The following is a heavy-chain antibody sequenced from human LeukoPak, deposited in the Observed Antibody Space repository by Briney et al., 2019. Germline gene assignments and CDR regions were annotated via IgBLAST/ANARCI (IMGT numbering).Heavy chain of an antibody. CDR2: IPYDGSNK. J-gene: IGHJ5*02. Sequence: PGRSLRLSCAASGFTFSSYAMHWVRQAPGKGLEWVAVIPYDGSNKCYADSVKGRFTISRDNSKNTLYLQMNSLRAEDTAVYYCARDLSYYGSGSYYDWFDPWGQGTLVTVSS. D-gene: IGHD3-10*01. CDR3: ARDLSYYGSGSYYDWFDP. CDR1: GFTFSSYA. V-gene: IGHV3-30-3*01.